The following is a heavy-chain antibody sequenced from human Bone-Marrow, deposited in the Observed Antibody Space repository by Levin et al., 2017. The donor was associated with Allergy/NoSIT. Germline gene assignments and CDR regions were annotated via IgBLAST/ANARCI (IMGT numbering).Heavy chain of an antibody. CDR3: ASDRYYYGSGSYYNAGALDY. D-gene: IGHD3-10*01. J-gene: IGHJ4*02. V-gene: IGHV3-11*01. Sequence: GGSLRLSCAASGFTFSDYYMSWIRQAPGKGLEWVSYISSSGSTIYYADSVKGRFTISRDNAKNSLYLQMNSLRAEDTAVYYCASDRYYYGSGSYYNAGALDYWGQGTLVTVSS. CDR2: ISSSGSTI. CDR1: GFTFSDYY.